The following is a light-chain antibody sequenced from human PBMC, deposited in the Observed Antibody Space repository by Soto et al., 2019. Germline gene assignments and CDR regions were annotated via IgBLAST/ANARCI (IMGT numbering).Light chain of an antibody. CDR3: SSYTSSSTYV. Sequence: QSVLTQPASVSGSPGQSITISCTGTSSDVGGYNYVSWYQQHPGKAPQLMIYDVSNRPSGVSNRFSGSKSGNTASLTISGLQAEEEADYYCSSYTSSSTYVFGPGTKLTVL. CDR1: SSDVGGYNY. CDR2: DVS. V-gene: IGLV2-14*01. J-gene: IGLJ1*01.